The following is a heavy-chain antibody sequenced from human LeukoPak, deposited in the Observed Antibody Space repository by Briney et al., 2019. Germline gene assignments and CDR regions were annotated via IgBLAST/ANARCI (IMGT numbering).Heavy chain of an antibody. V-gene: IGHV4-4*07. J-gene: IGHJ4*02. CDR3: ARHHPYYYGSGSLRGYFDY. CDR2: IYSSGST. CDR1: GASISAFH. Sequence: PSEALSLTCTVSGASISAFHWTWFRQPAGKGLEWIGLIYSSGSTLFNPSLKSRVAMSVDLTKNQLSLKLSSVTAADTAVYYCARHHPYYYGSGSLRGYFDYWGQGTLVTVSS. D-gene: IGHD3-10*01.